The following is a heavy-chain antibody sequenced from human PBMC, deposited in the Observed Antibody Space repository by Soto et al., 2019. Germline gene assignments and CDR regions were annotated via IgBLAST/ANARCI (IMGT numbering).Heavy chain of an antibody. CDR2: IIPIFGTA. D-gene: IGHD5-12*01. CDR1: RGTFSSYA. V-gene: IGHV1-69*12. J-gene: IGHJ6*02. CDR3: ASSVAKYYYYGMDV. Sequence: QVQLVQSGAEVKKPGSSVKVCCKASRGTFSSYAISWVRQAPGQGLEWMGGIIPIFGTANYAQKFQGRVTITADESTSTAYMELSSLRSEDTAVYYCASSVAKYYYYGMDVWGQGTTVTVSS.